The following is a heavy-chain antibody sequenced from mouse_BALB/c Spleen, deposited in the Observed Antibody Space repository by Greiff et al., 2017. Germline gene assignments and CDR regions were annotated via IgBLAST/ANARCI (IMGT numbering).Heavy chain of an antibody. Sequence: EVKVVESGAGLVKPGGSLKLSCAASGFTFSSYAMSWVRQTPEKRLEWVASISSGGSTYYPDNVKGRFTISRDNARNILYLQRSSLRSEDTAMYYCARARRDSYAMDYWGQGTSVTVSS. CDR3: ARARRDSYAMDY. CDR1: GFTFSSYA. J-gene: IGHJ4*01. V-gene: IGHV5-6-5*01. CDR2: ISSGGST.